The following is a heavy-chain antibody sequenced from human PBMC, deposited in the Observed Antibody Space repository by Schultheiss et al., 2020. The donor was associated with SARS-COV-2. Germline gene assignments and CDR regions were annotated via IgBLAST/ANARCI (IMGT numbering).Heavy chain of an antibody. J-gene: IGHJ5*02. CDR2: ISSSGSTI. CDR1: GFTFDDYG. V-gene: IGHV3-11*01. Sequence: GGSLRLSCAASGFTFDDYGMSWVRQAPGKGLEWVSYISSSGSTIYYADSVKGRFTISRDNAKNSLYLQMNSLRAEDTAVYYCAKEQYFDWLGWFDPWGQGTLVTVSS. D-gene: IGHD3-9*01. CDR3: AKEQYFDWLGWFDP.